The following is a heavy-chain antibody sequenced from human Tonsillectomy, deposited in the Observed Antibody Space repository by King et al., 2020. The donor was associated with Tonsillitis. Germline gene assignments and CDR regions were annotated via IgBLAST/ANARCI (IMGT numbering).Heavy chain of an antibody. CDR3: ARDRGPGTRIAARPAPYYYYYYGMDV. J-gene: IGHJ6*02. V-gene: IGHV4-59*01. Sequence: QLQESGPGLVKPSETLSLTCTVSGGSISSYYWSWIRQPPGKGLEWSGDIYYSGSTNNNPYLKRRVTIAVDTSTNQLSLKLSSWTAADTAVYYCARDRGPGTRIAARPAPYYYYYYGMDVWGQGTTVTVSS. CDR1: GGSISSYY. D-gene: IGHD6-6*01. CDR2: IYYSGST.